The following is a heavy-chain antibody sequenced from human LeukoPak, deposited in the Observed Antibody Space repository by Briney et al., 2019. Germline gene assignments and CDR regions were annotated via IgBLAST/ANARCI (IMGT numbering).Heavy chain of an antibody. D-gene: IGHD3-22*01. CDR1: GYTFTGYY. CDR2: INPNSGGT. Sequence: ASVKVSCKASGYTFTGYYMHWVRQAPGQGLEWMGWINPNSGGTNYAQKFQGRVTMTRDTSISTAYMELSRLRSDDTAVYYCARGPSSVEYDSSGYPYWGQGTLVTVSS. V-gene: IGHV1-2*02. CDR3: ARGPSSVEYDSSGYPY. J-gene: IGHJ4*02.